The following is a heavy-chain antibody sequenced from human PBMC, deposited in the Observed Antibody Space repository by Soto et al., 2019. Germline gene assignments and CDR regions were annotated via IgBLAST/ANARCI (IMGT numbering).Heavy chain of an antibody. Sequence: SETLSLTCAVYGGSFSGYYWSWIRQPPGKGLEWMGEINHSGSTNYNPSLKRRVTISVDTSKNKFSLKLSSVTAADTAVYYCARVIISSSWTYYYYYYGMDVWGQGTTVTVSS. D-gene: IGHD6-13*01. CDR3: ARVIISSSWTYYYYYYGMDV. J-gene: IGHJ6*02. CDR1: GGSFSGYY. CDR2: INHSGST. V-gene: IGHV4-34*01.